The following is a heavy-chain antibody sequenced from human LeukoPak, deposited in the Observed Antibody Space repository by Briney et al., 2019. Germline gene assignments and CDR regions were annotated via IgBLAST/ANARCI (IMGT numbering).Heavy chain of an antibody. CDR3: ARGNRPYGEHEAFDI. CDR2: IYYSGST. J-gene: IGHJ3*02. D-gene: IGHD3-10*01. V-gene: IGHV4-61*01. Sequence: SETLSLTCTVSGRSVSSGSYYWSGIRQPPGKGLEWIGYIYYSGSTNYNPSLQSRVTISVDTSKNQFSLKVSSVSAADTAVYYCARGNRPYGEHEAFDIWGHGTTVTVSP. CDR1: GRSVSSGSYY.